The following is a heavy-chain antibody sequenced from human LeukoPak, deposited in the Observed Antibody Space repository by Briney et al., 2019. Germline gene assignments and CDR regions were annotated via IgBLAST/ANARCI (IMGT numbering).Heavy chain of an antibody. CDR3: ARGAPGGRAQGCWYFDL. V-gene: IGHV3-7*04. CDR2: IKQDGSET. Sequence: GGSLRLSCAASGFTFSSYWMSWVRQAPGKGLEWVANIKQDGSETYYVDSVKGRFTISRDNAKNSLYLQMNSLRVEDTAVYYCARGAPGGRAQGCWYFDLWGRGTLVTVSS. D-gene: IGHD3-16*01. J-gene: IGHJ2*01. CDR1: GFTFSSYW.